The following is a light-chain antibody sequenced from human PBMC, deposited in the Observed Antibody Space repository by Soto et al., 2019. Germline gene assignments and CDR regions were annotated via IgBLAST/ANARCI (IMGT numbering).Light chain of an antibody. V-gene: IGLV2-14*01. CDR3: SSYTSSSTPRV. J-gene: IGLJ1*01. Sequence: QSALTQPASVSGSPGQSITISCTGTSSDVGGYNYVSWYQQHPGKAPKLMIYEVSNRPSGVSNRFSGSKSGNTASLTISGLQAEDEADYYCSSYTSSSTPRVFGTGTKLTGL. CDR2: EVS. CDR1: SSDVGGYNY.